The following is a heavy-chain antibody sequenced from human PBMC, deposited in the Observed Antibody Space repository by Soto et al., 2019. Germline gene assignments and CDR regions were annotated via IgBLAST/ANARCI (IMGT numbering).Heavy chain of an antibody. D-gene: IGHD2-2*01. J-gene: IGHJ4*02. CDR1: GYSISSGYY. CDR3: ATRKRYCSSTSCYFYWAFDY. CDR2: IYHSGST. Sequence: SETLSLTCAVSGYSISSGYYWGWIRQPPGKGLEWIGSIYHSGSTYYNPSLKSRVTISVDTSKNPFSLKLSSVTAADTAVYYCATRKRYCSSTSCYFYWAFDYWGQGTLVTVSS. V-gene: IGHV4-38-2*01.